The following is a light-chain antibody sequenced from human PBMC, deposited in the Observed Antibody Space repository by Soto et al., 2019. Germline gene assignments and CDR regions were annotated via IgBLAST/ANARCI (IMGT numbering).Light chain of an antibody. Sequence: ETVMTQSPATLSVSPGEGATLSCRASQSVGSNLAWYQQRPGQAPRLLIYGASTRATGIPARFSGSGSGTEFTLTISGLQSEEFAVYYCQQYNNWPPHTFGQGTKLEIK. J-gene: IGKJ2*01. CDR1: QSVGSN. V-gene: IGKV3-15*01. CDR2: GAS. CDR3: QQYNNWPPHT.